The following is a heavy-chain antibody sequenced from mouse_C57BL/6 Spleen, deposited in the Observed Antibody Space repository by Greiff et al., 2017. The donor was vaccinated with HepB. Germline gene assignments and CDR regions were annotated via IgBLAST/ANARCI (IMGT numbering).Heavy chain of an antibody. CDR2: ISSGSSTI. J-gene: IGHJ1*03. D-gene: IGHD2-10*01. CDR1: GFTFSDYG. CDR3: ARPTMASTGYFDV. Sequence: EVQLQESGGGLVKPGGSLKLSCAASGFTFSDYGMHWVRQAPEKGLEWVAYISSGSSTIDYADTVKGRFTISRDNAKNTLFLQMTSLRSEDTAMYYCARPTMASTGYFDVWGTGTTVTVSS. V-gene: IGHV5-17*01.